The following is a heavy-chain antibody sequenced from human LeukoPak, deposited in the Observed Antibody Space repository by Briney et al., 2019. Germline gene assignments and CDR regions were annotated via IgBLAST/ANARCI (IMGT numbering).Heavy chain of an antibody. CDR2: ILHSGGT. CDR3: ARTRDFWSGYFDY. Sequence: SQTLSLTCAVSGVSITSDTYCWSWIRQPPGKGLEWIGYILHSGGTYYNPSLKSRVTLSIDTSKSQFSLKLSSVTAADTAVYYCARTRDFWSGYFDYWGQGTLVTVSS. V-gene: IGHV4-30-2*01. CDR1: GVSITSDTYC. J-gene: IGHJ4*02. D-gene: IGHD3-3*01.